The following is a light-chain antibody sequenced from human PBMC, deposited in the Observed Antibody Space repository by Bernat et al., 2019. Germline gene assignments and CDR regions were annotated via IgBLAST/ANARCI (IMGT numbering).Light chain of an antibody. CDR1: QSISSW. CDR2: TAS. V-gene: IGKV1-5*03. Sequence: DIQMTQSPSTLSASVGDRVTITCRASQSISSWLAWYQQKPGKAPKLLIYTASSLESGVPSRFSGSGSGTGFTLTISSLQPDDFATYYCQQYNSYSRTFGKGTKVEIK. J-gene: IGKJ1*01. CDR3: QQYNSYSRT.